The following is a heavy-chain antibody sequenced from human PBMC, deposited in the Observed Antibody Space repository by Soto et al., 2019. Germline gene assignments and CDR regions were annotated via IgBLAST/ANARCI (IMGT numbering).Heavy chain of an antibody. CDR2: IYWDDDK. J-gene: IGHJ4*02. CDR1: GFSLSTTEVS. CDR3: ARFGMSTTFFDY. D-gene: IGHD1-1*01. Sequence: SGPTLVNHTQTLTLTCPFSGFSLSTTEVSVGWIRQPPGKALEWLALIYWDDDKRYSPSLKTRLTITKDTSKNQVVLTMTNMDPVDTATYYCARFGMSTTFFDYWGQGTLVTVSS. V-gene: IGHV2-5*02.